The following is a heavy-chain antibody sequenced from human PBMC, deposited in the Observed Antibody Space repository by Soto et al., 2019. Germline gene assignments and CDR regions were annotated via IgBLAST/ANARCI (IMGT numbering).Heavy chain of an antibody. J-gene: IGHJ6*02. CDR3: ARQGGYYYYGMDV. Sequence: PGESLKISCKTSGYSFNTFWISWVRQVPGKGLEWMGRIDPGDSNTNYSPSLQGHVTLSVDKSIGTAYLQWSSLRASDTGIYYCARQGGYYYYGMDVWRQGTAVTVSS. V-gene: IGHV5-10-1*01. D-gene: IGHD2-15*01. CDR2: IDPGDSNT. CDR1: GYSFNTFW.